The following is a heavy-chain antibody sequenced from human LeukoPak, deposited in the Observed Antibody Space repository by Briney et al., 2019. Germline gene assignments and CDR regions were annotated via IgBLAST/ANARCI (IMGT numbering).Heavy chain of an antibody. J-gene: IGHJ4*02. D-gene: IGHD6-19*01. CDR2: IYSGGTT. CDR1: GFSVSTYF. Sequence: GGSLRLSCAASGFSVSTYFMNWVRQAPGRGPEWVSVIYSGGTTYYEDSVKGRFTFSRDDSKSTLYLQMNSLRAEDAAVYYCARDGGCSSRGCPFGFFGYWGQGALVTVS. CDR3: ARDGGCSSRGCPFGFFGY. V-gene: IGHV3-66*01.